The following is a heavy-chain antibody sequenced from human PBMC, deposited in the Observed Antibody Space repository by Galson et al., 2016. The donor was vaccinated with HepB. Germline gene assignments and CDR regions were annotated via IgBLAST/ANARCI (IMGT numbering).Heavy chain of an antibody. J-gene: IGHJ1*01. CDR1: GGSINIRDYY. V-gene: IGHV4-39*01. CDR3: VRHSPSYYYASGSFSKHPDFQV. Sequence: SETLSLTCTVSGGSINIRDYYWGWIRQPPGKGPQWVGTVYYNGDTWYSPSVRGRVTVSVDTARNQFSLRVNSVTVADTAVYYCVRHSPSYYYASGSFSKHPDFQVWGRGTLVIVSS. CDR2: VYYNGDT. D-gene: IGHD3-10*01.